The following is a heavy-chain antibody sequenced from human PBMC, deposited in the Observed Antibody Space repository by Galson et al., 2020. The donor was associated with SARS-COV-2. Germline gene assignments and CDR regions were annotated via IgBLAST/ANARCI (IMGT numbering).Heavy chain of an antibody. V-gene: IGHV4-39*01. D-gene: IGHD3-22*01. CDR2: IYYSGST. J-gene: IGHJ5*02. Sequence: SETLSLTCTVSGGSISSSSYYWGWIRQPPGKGLEWIGSIYYSGSTYYNPSLKSRVTISVDTSKNQFSLKLSSVTAADTAVYYCAGRAGSNYYDSSFGWFDPWGQGTLVTVSS. CDR1: GGSISSSSYY. CDR3: AGRAGSNYYDSSFGWFDP.